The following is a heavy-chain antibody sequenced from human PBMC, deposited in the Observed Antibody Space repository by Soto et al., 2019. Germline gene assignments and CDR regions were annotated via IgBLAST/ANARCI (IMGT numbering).Heavy chain of an antibody. Sequence: EVQLVESGGGLVKPGGTLRLSCAAFGFTFSNVWMSWVRQARGKGLEWVGRIKSTTDGGTTDYAAPVKGRFTISRDDSKNTLYLQMNSLKTEDTAVYYCTTGAYCRGGSCYFCAFDILGQGTMVTVSS. J-gene: IGHJ3*02. D-gene: IGHD2-15*01. V-gene: IGHV3-15*01. CDR3: TTGAYCRGGSCYFCAFDI. CDR1: GFTFSNVW. CDR2: IKSTTDGGTT.